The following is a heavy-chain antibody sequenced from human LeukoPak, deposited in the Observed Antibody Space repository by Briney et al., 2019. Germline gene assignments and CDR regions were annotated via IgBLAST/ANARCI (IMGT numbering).Heavy chain of an antibody. CDR3: TRAYYYDSSGYYDADY. J-gene: IGHJ4*02. V-gene: IGHV3-73*01. Sequence: GGSLRLSCGASGCTFSGSAMHWVRHASGKGLEWVGRSRSKSNSYATAYAASVKGRFTISRDDSKNTAYLQMNSLKTEDTAVYYCTRAYYYDSSGYYDADYWGQGTLVTVSS. CDR1: GCTFSGSA. CDR2: SRSKSNSYAT. D-gene: IGHD3-22*01.